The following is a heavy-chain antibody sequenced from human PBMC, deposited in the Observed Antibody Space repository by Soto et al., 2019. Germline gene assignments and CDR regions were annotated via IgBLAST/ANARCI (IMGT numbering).Heavy chain of an antibody. CDR2: INAHSGGT. J-gene: IGHJ4*02. CDR3: ARESGPRLPRYYYDSPFDY. D-gene: IGHD3-22*01. V-gene: IGHV1-2*02. CDR1: GFSFTGYY. Sequence: ASVKVSCKASGFSFTGYYIHWLRQAPGQGLEWMGWINAHSGGTEYAQKFQGRVTITADESTSTAYMELSSLRSEDTAVYYCARESGPRLPRYYYDSPFDYWGQGTLVTVSS.